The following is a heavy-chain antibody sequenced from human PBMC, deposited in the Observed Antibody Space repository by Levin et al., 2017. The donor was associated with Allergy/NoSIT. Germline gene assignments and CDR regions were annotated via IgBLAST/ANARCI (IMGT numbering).Heavy chain of an antibody. V-gene: IGHV3-48*01. CDR2: ISSSSSTI. D-gene: IGHD3-22*01. CDR3: ARALYDSSGYAFDY. Sequence: HPGGSLRLSCAASGFTFSSYSMNWVRQAPGKGLEWVSYISSSSSTIYYADSVKGRFTISRDNAKNSLYLQMNSLRAEDTAVYYCARALYDSSGYAFDYWGQGTLVTVSS. J-gene: IGHJ4*02. CDR1: GFTFSSYS.